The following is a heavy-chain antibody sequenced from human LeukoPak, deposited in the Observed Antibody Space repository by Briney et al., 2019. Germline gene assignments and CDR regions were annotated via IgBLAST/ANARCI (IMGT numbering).Heavy chain of an antibody. CDR3: ARERTPYYYMDV. CDR1: GYTFTSYD. Sequence: ASVKVSCKASGYTFTSYDINWVRQATGQGLEWMGWMNPNSGNPGYAQKFQGRVTMTRNTSISAAYMELSSLRSEDTAVYYCARERTPYYYMDVWGKGTTVTVSS. CDR2: MNPNSGNP. J-gene: IGHJ6*03. V-gene: IGHV1-8*01. D-gene: IGHD2-2*01.